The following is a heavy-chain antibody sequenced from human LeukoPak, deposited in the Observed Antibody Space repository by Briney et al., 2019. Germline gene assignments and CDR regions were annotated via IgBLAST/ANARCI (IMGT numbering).Heavy chain of an antibody. D-gene: IGHD3-22*01. CDR3: VREAATDYYDSSGYYRQTEVFDA. J-gene: IGHJ3*01. CDR2: VYYSGST. CDR1: GGSFRSGSYY. V-gene: IGHV4-61*01. Sequence: SETLSLTCTVSGGSFRSGSYYWSWIRQPPGKGLEWLGYVYYSGSTNYNPSLKSRVTISVDTSKNQFSLKLRSVTAADTAVYYCVREAATDYYDSSGYYRQTEVFDAWGQGTMVTVSS.